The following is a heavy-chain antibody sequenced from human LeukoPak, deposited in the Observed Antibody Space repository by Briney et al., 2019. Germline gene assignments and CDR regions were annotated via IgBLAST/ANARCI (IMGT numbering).Heavy chain of an antibody. D-gene: IGHD3-10*01. Sequence: GASVKVSCKASGGTFNSHVISWLRQAPGQGREWMGGIIPVFGTASYAEKLQGRVTITTDESTNTASMAISSLTSEDTAVYYCARGYYYGSESSWHTKSFDPWGQGTLVTVSS. CDR2: IIPVFGTA. V-gene: IGHV1-69*05. J-gene: IGHJ5*02. CDR3: ARGYYYGSESSWHTKSFDP. CDR1: GGTFNSHV.